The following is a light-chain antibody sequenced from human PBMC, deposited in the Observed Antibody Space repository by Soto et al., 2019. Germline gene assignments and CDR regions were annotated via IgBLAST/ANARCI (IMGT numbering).Light chain of an antibody. CDR1: QSISSW. J-gene: IGKJ1*01. CDR3: QQYTSYWT. CDR2: KES. V-gene: IGKV1-5*03. Sequence: DIQMTQSPSTLSASVGDRVTITCRASQSISSWLAWYQQKPGKAPKLLIYKESSLESGVPSRFSGSGSGTEFTLTISSLQPDDFATYYCQQYTSYWTFGQGTKVEIK.